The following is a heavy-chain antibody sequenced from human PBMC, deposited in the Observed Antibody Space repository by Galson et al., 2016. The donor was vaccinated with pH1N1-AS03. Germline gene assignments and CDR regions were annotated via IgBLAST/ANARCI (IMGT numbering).Heavy chain of an antibody. J-gene: IGHJ2*01. CDR3: AHRPSSWPYWYFDR. D-gene: IGHD6-13*01. CDR1: GFSLSTSGVA. V-gene: IGHV2-5*02. Sequence: PALVKPTQTLTLTCTFSGFSLSTSGVAVGWIRQPPGKALECLALIHWDDDKHYSSSLKSRLTITKDPSKNQVVLTMTNLDPVDTATYYCAHRPSSWPYWYFDRWGRGTLVTVSS. CDR2: IHWDDDK.